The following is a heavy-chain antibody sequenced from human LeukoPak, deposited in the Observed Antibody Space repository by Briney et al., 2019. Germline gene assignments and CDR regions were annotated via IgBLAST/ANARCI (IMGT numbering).Heavy chain of an antibody. CDR1: GFTFSSYW. CDR2: INPGGSSI. Sequence: GRSLRLSCAASGFTFSSYWMHWVRQVPGKGLVWVARINPGGSSITYADSVKGRFTISRDNSKNTLYLQMNSLRAEDTAVYYCAKASRSYGSGSYISPFDYWGQGTLVTVSS. CDR3: AKASRSYGSGSYISPFDY. V-gene: IGHV3-74*01. J-gene: IGHJ4*02. D-gene: IGHD3-10*01.